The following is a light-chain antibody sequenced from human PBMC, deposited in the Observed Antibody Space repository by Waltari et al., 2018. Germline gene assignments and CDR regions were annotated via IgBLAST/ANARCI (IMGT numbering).Light chain of an antibody. CDR1: QSVGRS. Sequence: EIVLTQSPGTLSLSPGERATLSCRASQSVGRSLAWYQQKPGQAPRLLIFDASNRATAIPERFSGSGSGTDFSLTISRLEPEDFEVYYCQMYVRLPVTFGQGTKVEIK. V-gene: IGKV3-20*01. CDR2: DAS. CDR3: QMYVRLPVT. J-gene: IGKJ1*01.